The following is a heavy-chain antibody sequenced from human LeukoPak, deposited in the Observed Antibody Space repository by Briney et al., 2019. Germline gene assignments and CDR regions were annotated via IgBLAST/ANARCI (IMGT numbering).Heavy chain of an antibody. J-gene: IGHJ6*03. D-gene: IGHD2-2*01. V-gene: IGHV4-31*03. CDR1: GGSISSGGYY. CDR2: IYYSGST. Sequence: NPSQTLSLTCTVSGGSISSGGYYWSWIRQHPGKGLEWIGYIYYSGSTNYNPSLKSRVTISVDTSKNQFSLKLSSVTAADTAVYYCARGLGDIVVVPAAVKDYYYYYYMDVWGKGTTVTVSS. CDR3: ARGLGDIVVVPAAVKDYYYYYYMDV.